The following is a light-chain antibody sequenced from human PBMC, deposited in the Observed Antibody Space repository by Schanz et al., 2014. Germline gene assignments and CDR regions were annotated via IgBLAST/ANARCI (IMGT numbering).Light chain of an antibody. Sequence: QSALTQPASVSGSPGQSITISCTGTSSDVGSYKFVSWYQQHPGKAPKLIIYEATNRPSGVSSRFSGSKSVTTASLTISGLQAEDEADYYCSSYTRSSTQVFGGGTKLTVL. V-gene: IGLV2-14*02. CDR2: EAT. CDR3: SSYTRSSTQV. J-gene: IGLJ3*02. CDR1: SSDVGSYKF.